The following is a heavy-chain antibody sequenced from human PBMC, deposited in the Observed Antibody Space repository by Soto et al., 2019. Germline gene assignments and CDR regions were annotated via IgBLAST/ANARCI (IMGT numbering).Heavy chain of an antibody. CDR2: IRSKANSYAT. V-gene: IGHV3-73*02. CDR3: ATHTRDGYNDVYYFDY. CDR1: GFTFSGSA. Sequence: EVQLVESGGGLVQPGGSLILSCAASGFTFSGSAMLWVRQTSGKGLEWVGRIRSKANSYATEYPASVKGRFTISRDDSKNTAYLQMNSLKAEDTAVYYCATHTRDGYNDVYYFDYWGRGTLVTVSS. D-gene: IGHD2-21*01. J-gene: IGHJ4*02.